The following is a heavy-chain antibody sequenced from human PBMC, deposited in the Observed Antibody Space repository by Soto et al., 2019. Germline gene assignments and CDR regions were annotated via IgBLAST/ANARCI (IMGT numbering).Heavy chain of an antibody. CDR1: GYTFTSYA. CDR3: ARDFDSSSWEPNWFEP. D-gene: IGHD6-13*01. CDR2: INAGNGNT. V-gene: IGHV1-3*01. J-gene: IGHJ5*02. Sequence: ASVKVSCKASGYTFTSYAMHWVRQAPGQRLEWMGWINAGNGNTKYSQKFQGRVTITRDTSASTAYMELSSLRSEDTAVYYCARDFDSSSWEPNWFEPWGQGTLVTVSS.